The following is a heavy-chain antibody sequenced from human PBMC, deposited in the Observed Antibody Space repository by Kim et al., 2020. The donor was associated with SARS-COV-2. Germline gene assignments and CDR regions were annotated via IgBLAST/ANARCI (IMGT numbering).Heavy chain of an antibody. J-gene: IGHJ4*02. D-gene: IGHD3-10*01. Sequence: ADSVKGRFTISRDNAKNTLYLQMNSLRAEDTAVYYCARDGTMVRGIIDYWGQGTLVTVSS. V-gene: IGHV3-74*01. CDR3: ARDGTMVRGIIDY.